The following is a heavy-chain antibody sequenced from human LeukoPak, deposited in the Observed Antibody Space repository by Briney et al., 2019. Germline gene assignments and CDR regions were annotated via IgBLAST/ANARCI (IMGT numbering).Heavy chain of an antibody. J-gene: IGHJ4*02. CDR2: IYGGGTT. CDR3: ATEDRIAAPGTFDY. D-gene: IGHD6-13*01. Sequence: RSGGSLRLSCAASGFTVSSAFMSWVRQAPGKGLEWVSIIYGGGTTYYADSVKGRFTISRDNSKNTLYLQLNSLRAEDTAVYYCATEDRIAAPGTFDYWGQGTLVTVSS. V-gene: IGHV3-53*01. CDR1: GFTVSSAF.